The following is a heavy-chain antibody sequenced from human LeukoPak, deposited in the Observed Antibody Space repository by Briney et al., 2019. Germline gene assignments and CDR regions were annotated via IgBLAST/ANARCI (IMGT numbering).Heavy chain of an antibody. V-gene: IGHV3-30*02. Sequence: GGSLRLSCAASGFTFSSYGMHWVRQAPGKGLEWVAFIRYDGSNKYYADSVKGRFTISRDHAKNSLYLQMNSLRAEDTAVYYCAGGHSSGYYPIDYWGQGTLVTVSS. CDR1: GFTFSSYG. J-gene: IGHJ4*02. CDR2: IRYDGSNK. CDR3: AGGHSSGYYPIDY. D-gene: IGHD3-22*01.